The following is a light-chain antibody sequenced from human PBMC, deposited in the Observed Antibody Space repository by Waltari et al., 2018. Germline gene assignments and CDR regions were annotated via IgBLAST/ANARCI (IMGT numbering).Light chain of an antibody. CDR1: QDMSNY. Sequence: DIQMTQSPSSLSASVGDRVTITCQASQDMSNYLNWYQQKPGKGPKLLIDDASNLETGVPSRFSGSGSGTDFTFTISSLQPEDIATYYCQQYDNLPIFTFGPGTKVDIK. V-gene: IGKV1-33*01. J-gene: IGKJ3*01. CDR3: QQYDNLPIFT. CDR2: DAS.